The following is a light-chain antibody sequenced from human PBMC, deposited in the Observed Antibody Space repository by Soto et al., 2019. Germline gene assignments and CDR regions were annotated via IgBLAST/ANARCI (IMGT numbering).Light chain of an antibody. J-gene: IGKJ1*01. CDR2: GAS. Sequence: PRERVTLSCRASQSVSSSYLTWYQQKPGQAPRLLIYGASTRATGIPARFSGSGSGTEFTLTISGLQPGDSATYYCQQYNSYSPTFGQGTKVDIK. V-gene: IGKV3D-7*01. CDR3: QQYNSYSPT. CDR1: QSVSSSY.